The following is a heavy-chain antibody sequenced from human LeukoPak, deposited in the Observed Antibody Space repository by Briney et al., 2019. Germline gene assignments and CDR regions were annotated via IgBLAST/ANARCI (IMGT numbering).Heavy chain of an antibody. CDR3: ARGQGTVTTH. V-gene: IGHV4-34*01. J-gene: IGHJ4*02. Sequence: PSETLSLTCAVSGGSFSGYYWTWIRQPPGKGLEWIGEINHSGSANYNPSLKSRITISLDTSKNQFSLKLSSVTAADTAVYYCARGQGTVTTHWGQGTLVTVSS. D-gene: IGHD4-17*01. CDR2: INHSGSA. CDR1: GGSFSGYY.